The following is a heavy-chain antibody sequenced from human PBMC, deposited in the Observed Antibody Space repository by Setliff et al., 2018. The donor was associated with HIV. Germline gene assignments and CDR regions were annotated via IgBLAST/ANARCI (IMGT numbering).Heavy chain of an antibody. Sequence: PGGSLRLSCAASGFTFSSYSMNWVRQAPGKGLEWVSSISSSSSYIYYADSVKGRFTISRDNAKNSLYLQMNSLRAEDTAVYYCARDGYYNFWGGSLYYCDYWGQGTLVTV. CDR3: ARDGYYNFWGGSLYYCDY. CDR1: GFTFSSYS. CDR2: ISSSSSYI. J-gene: IGHJ4*02. D-gene: IGHD3-3*01. V-gene: IGHV3-21*01.